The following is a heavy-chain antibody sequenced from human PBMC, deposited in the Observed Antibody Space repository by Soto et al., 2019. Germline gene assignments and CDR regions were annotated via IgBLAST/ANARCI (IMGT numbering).Heavy chain of an antibody. CDR3: ARDPEVGEAAAGIRGYYYYYGMDV. V-gene: IGHV3-30-3*01. Sequence: GGSLRLSCAASGFTFSSYAMHWVRQAPGKGLEWVAVISYDGSNKYYADSVKGRFTISRDNSKNTLYLQMNSLRAEDTAVYYCARDPEVGEAAAGIRGYYYYYGMDVWGQGTTVTVSS. CDR1: GFTFSSYA. D-gene: IGHD6-13*01. J-gene: IGHJ6*02. CDR2: ISYDGSNK.